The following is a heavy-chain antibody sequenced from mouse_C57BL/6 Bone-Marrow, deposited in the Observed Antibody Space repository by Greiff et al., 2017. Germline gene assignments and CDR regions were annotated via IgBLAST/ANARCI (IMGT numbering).Heavy chain of an antibody. CDR3: AKPHDGYYPHAMDY. V-gene: IGHV1-75*01. CDR2: IFPGSGST. D-gene: IGHD2-3*01. J-gene: IGHJ4*01. Sequence: LQESGPELVKPGASVKISCKASGYTFTDYYINWVKQRPGQGLEWIGWIFPGSGSTYYNEKFKGKATLTVDKSSSTAYMLLSSLTSEDSAVYFCAKPHDGYYPHAMDYWGQGTSVTVSS. CDR1: GYTFTDYY.